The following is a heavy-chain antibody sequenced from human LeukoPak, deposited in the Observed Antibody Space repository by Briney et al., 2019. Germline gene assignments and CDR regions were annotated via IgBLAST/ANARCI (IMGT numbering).Heavy chain of an antibody. CDR1: GGYTGSHY. V-gene: IGHV4-4*07. J-gene: IGHJ5*02. CDR2: ISPSGTT. Sequence: KSSETLSLTCTVSGGYTGSHYWSWIRQPAGKGLEWIGRISPSGTTHYIPSLGSRVTMSVDTSNNYFSLRLSSVTAADTAVYYCARDFYASGFYFWFDPWGQGILVTVSS. D-gene: IGHD2/OR15-2a*01. CDR3: ARDFYASGFYFWFDP.